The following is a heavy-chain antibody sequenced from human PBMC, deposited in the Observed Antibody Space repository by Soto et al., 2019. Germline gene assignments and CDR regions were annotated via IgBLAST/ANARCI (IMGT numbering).Heavy chain of an antibody. CDR3: ARGNSGLRAFDV. CDR1: GDSVSNTYAV. J-gene: IGHJ3*01. V-gene: IGHV6-1*01. CDR2: TYYRSKWRI. Sequence: SQTLSLICAISGDSVSNTYAVWGWIRQSPSRGLEWLGRTYYRSKWRIDYALSVRSRININPDTSKNQLSLQLISVTPEDTAVYYCARGNSGLRAFDVWGQGTMVT. D-gene: IGHD6-19*01.